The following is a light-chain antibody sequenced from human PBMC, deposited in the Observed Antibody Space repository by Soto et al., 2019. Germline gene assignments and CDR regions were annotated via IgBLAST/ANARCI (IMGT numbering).Light chain of an antibody. V-gene: IGLV2-18*02. Sequence: QSALTQPPSVSGSPGQSVTIHCTGSSSDVGSFSRVSWYQQPPGTAPKLIIYEVSYRPSEVPDRFSGSKSGNTASLTISGLLAEDEADYYCSSYTTSNTYVFATGTKVTVL. J-gene: IGLJ1*01. CDR2: EVS. CDR3: SSYTTSNTYV. CDR1: SSDVGSFSR.